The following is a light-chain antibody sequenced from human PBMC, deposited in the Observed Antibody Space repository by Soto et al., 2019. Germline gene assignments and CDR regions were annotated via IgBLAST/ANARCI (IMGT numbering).Light chain of an antibody. Sequence: IVMTQSPATLSLSPGERATLSCRASQSVNSNLAWYQQKGGQAPRILINGASTRATGIPARFSGSGSGTEFTLTISSLESEDFAVYYCQQYNNWPITFGHGTRLEIK. CDR3: QQYNNWPIT. V-gene: IGKV3-15*01. CDR1: QSVNSN. J-gene: IGKJ5*01. CDR2: GAS.